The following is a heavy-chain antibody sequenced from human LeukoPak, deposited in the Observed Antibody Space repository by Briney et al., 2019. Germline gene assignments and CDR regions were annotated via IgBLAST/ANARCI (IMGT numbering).Heavy chain of an antibody. V-gene: IGHV4-34*01. CDR3: VRGPDCSSTSCYTNYFDY. J-gene: IGHJ4*02. CDR2: INHSGST. D-gene: IGHD2-2*02. Sequence: SETLSLTCAVYGGSFSGYYWSWIRQPPGKGLEWIGEINHSGSTNYNPSLKSRVTISVDTSKNQFSLKLSSVTAADTAVYYCVRGPDCSSTSCYTNYFDYWGQGTLVTVPS. CDR1: GGSFSGYY.